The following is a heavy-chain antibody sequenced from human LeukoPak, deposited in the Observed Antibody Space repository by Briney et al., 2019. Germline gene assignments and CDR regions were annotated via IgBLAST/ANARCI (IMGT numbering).Heavy chain of an antibody. CDR2: IYYSGST. Sequence: SETLSLTCTVSGGSISSSSYYWGWIRQPPGKGLEWIGSIYYSGSTNYNPSLKSRVTISVDTSKNQFSLKLSSVTAADTAVYYCAKGPMRGWFDPWGQGTLVTVSS. J-gene: IGHJ5*02. CDR3: AKGPMRGWFDP. CDR1: GGSISSSSYY. D-gene: IGHD3-22*01. V-gene: IGHV4-39*07.